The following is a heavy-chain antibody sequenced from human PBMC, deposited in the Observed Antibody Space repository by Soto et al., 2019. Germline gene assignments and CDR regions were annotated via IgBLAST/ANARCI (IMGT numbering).Heavy chain of an antibody. D-gene: IGHD3-16*01. CDR3: ARGAVVRGRILGYYYYYGMDV. J-gene: IGHJ6*02. CDR2: INHSGST. V-gene: IGHV4-34*01. CDR1: GGSFSGYY. Sequence: QVQLQQWGAGLLKPSETLSLTCAVYGGSFSGYYWSWIRQPPGKGLEWIGEINHSGSTNYNPSLKSLVTISVYTSKNQFSLTLSSVTAADTAVYYCARGAVVRGRILGYYYYYGMDVWGQGTTVTVSS.